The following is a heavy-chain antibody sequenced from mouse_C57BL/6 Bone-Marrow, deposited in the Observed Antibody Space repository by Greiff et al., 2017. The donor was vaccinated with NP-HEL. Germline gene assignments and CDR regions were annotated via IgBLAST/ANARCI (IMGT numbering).Heavy chain of an antibody. D-gene: IGHD2-2*01. J-gene: IGHJ4*01. V-gene: IGHV5-15*01. CDR2: ISNLAYSI. CDR3: ARHRYYGYPYAMDY. CDR1: GFTFSDYG. Sequence: EVMLVESGGGLVQPGGSLKLSCAASGFTFSDYGMAWVRQAPRKGPEWVAFISNLAYSIYYADTVTGRFTISRENAKNTLYLEMSSLRSEDTAMYYCARHRYYGYPYAMDYWGQGTSVTVSS.